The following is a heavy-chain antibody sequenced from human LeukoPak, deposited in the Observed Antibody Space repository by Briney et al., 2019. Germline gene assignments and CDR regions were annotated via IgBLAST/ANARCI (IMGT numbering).Heavy chain of an antibody. CDR1: GFTFSSYG. Sequence: GRSLRLSCQVSGFTFSSYGMSWVSQPPRKLLEWVSSIIVIVGNTYYANSVKGPFTISTYHSKNTLYLQMNIQLATDTAVYYCAKDLSVRGVIIYYFDYWGQGTLVTVSS. V-gene: IGHV3-23*01. CDR3: AKDLSVRGVIIYYFDY. J-gene: IGHJ4*02. CDR2: IIVIVGNT. D-gene: IGHD3-10*01.